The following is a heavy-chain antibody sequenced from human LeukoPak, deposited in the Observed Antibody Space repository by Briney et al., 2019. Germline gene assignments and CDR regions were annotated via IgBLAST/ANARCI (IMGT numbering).Heavy chain of an antibody. D-gene: IGHD3-10*01. CDR3: AKITMVRGGGGYFDY. CDR1: GFTFSSYG. CDR2: IQYDGSNK. J-gene: IGHJ4*02. Sequence: GGSLRLSCAASGFTFSSYGMHWVRQAPGKGLEWVAFIQYDGSNKYYADSVKGRFTISRDNSKNTLYLQMNSLRAEDTAVYYCAKITMVRGGGGYFDYWGQGTLVTVSS. V-gene: IGHV3-30*02.